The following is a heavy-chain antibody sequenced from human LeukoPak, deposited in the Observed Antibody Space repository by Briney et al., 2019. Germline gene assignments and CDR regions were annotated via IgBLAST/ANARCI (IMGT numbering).Heavy chain of an antibody. CDR3: ARGGLGGRRYKYGIDI. J-gene: IGHJ6*02. CDR1: GGSISSYY. Sequence: PSETLSLTCTVSGGSISSYYWSWIRQPPGKGLEWIGYIFYSGSTNYNPSLKSRVTISVDTSKNHFSLNLSSVTAADTAVYYCARGGLGGRRYKYGIDIWGQGTTVTVSS. V-gene: IGHV4-59*01. CDR2: IFYSGST. D-gene: IGHD3-16*01.